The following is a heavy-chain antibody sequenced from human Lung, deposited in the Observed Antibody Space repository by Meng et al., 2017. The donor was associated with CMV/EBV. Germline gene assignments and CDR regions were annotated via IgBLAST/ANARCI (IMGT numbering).Heavy chain of an antibody. J-gene: IGHJ4*02. V-gene: IGHV1-2*02. D-gene: IGHD2-15*01. CDR2: INPNSGGT. CDR3: ARDGGGLYYFDY. CDR1: GYTFTGYY. Sequence: AXVXVSXXASGYTFTGYYMHWVRQAPGQGLEWMGWINPNSGGTNYAQKFQGRVTMTRDTSISTAYMELSRLRSDDTAVYYCARDGGGLYYFDYWGQGTLVXVSS.